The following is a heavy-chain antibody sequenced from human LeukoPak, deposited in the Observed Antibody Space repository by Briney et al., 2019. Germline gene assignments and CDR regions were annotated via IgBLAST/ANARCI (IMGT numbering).Heavy chain of an antibody. CDR1: GYSFTSYW. CDR2: IYPGDSDT. V-gene: IGHV5-51*01. D-gene: IGHD2-2*01. Sequence: GESLQISCKGSGYSFTSYWIGWVRQMPGKGLEWMGIIYPGDSDTRYSPSFQGQVTISADKSISTAYPQWSSLKASDTAMYYCARGKYCSSTSSYDGWLGSFDPWGQGTLVTVSS. J-gene: IGHJ5*02. CDR3: ARGKYCSSTSSYDGWLGSFDP.